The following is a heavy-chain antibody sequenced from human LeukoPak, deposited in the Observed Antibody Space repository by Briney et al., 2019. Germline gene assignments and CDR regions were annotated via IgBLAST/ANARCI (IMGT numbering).Heavy chain of an antibody. CDR1: GFTFSQYW. J-gene: IGHJ4*02. V-gene: IGHV3-20*04. CDR2: INWNGGST. CDR3: ARDDFWSGYRAIDY. D-gene: IGHD3-3*01. Sequence: GGSLRLSCAASGFTFSQYWMSWVRQAPGKGLEWVSGINWNGGSTGYADSVKGRFTISRDNAKNSLYLQMNSLRAEDTALYYCARDDFWSGYRAIDYWGQGTLVTVSS.